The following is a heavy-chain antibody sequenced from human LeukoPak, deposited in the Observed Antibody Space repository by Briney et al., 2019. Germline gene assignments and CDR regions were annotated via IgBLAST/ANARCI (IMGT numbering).Heavy chain of an antibody. D-gene: IGHD3-22*01. CDR1: GFTFDDYA. V-gene: IGHV3-9*01. Sequence: PGGSLRLSCATSGFTFDDYAMHWVRQAPGKGLEWVSGISWNSGSIGYADSVKGRFTISRDNAKNSLYLQMNSLRAEDTALYYCAKGLYYYDSSGYDDWGQGTLVTVSS. CDR2: ISWNSGSI. CDR3: AKGLYYYDSSGYDD. J-gene: IGHJ4*02.